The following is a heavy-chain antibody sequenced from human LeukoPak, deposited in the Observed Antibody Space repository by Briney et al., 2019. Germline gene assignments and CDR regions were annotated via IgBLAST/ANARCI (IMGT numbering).Heavy chain of an antibody. V-gene: IGHV4-38-2*01. Sequence: GSLRLSCAASGFTFSNHGMNWVRQAPGKGLEWIGSISHSGTTYYNPSLKSRVTISGDTSKNQFSLKLSSVTAADTAVYYCARARWGLVRPWFDPWGQGTLVTVSS. D-gene: IGHD4-23*01. CDR1: GFTFSNHGM. CDR2: ISHSGTT. J-gene: IGHJ5*02. CDR3: ARARWGLVRPWFDP.